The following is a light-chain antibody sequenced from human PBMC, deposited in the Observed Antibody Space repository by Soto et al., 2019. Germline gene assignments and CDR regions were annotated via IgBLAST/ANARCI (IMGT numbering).Light chain of an antibody. J-gene: IGLJ3*02. Sequence: QPVLTQPPSMSGAPGQRVTISCTGSSSNIGAGYDVHWYQLLPGTAPKLLIYGNTNRPSGVPDRFSGSKSGTSASLAITGLRAEDSADYYCQSHDSSLNSWVFGGGTKVTVL. CDR2: GNT. CDR3: QSHDSSLNSWV. V-gene: IGLV1-40*01. CDR1: SSNIGAGYD.